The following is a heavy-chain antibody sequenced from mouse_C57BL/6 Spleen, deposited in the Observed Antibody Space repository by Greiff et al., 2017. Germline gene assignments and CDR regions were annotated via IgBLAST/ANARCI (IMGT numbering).Heavy chain of an antibody. D-gene: IGHD1-1*01. CDR1: GFTFSDFY. V-gene: IGHV7-1*01. CDR3: ARDGSITGYFDV. Sequence: EVQRVESGGGLVQSGRSLRLSCATSGFTFSDFYMEWVRQAPGKGLEWIAASRNKANDYTTEYSASVKGRFIVSRDTSQSILYLQMNALRAEDTAIYYCARDGSITGYFDVWGTGTTVTVSS. CDR2: SRNKANDYTT. J-gene: IGHJ1*03.